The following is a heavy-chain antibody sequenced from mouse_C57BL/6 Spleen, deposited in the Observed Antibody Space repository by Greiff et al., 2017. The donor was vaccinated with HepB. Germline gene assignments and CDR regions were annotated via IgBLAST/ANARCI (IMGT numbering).Heavy chain of an antibody. CDR3: ARDQGNPTPYWYFDV. V-gene: IGHV3-6*01. D-gene: IGHD2-1*01. CDR1: GYSITSGYY. Sequence: EVQVVESGPGLVKPSQSLSLTCSVTGYSITSGYYWNWIRQFPGNKLEWMGYISYDGSNNYNPSLKNRISITRDTSKNQFFLKLNSVTTEDTATYYCARDQGNPTPYWYFDVWGTGTTVTVSS. CDR2: ISYDGSN. J-gene: IGHJ1*03.